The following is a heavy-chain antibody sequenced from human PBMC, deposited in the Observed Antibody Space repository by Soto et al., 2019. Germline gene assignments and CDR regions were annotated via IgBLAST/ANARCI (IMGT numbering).Heavy chain of an antibody. D-gene: IGHD1-1*01. J-gene: IGHJ6*02. CDR3: ARXDVGTITNSRYYYGMDV. CDR2: IYPVDSDT. V-gene: IGHV5-51*01. CDR1: GFSFTVYW. Sequence: GESLKISCKGSGFSFTVYWIGWVRQMPGKGLEWMGTIYPVDSDTRYSPSFQGQVTISVDKSISTAYLQWSSLKASDTAMYYCARXDVGTITNSRYYYGMDVWGQGTTVTVSS.